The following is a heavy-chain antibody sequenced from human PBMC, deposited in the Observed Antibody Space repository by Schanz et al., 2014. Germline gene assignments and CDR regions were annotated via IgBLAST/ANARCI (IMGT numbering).Heavy chain of an antibody. CDR1: GFIFNDYY. D-gene: IGHD6-13*01. CDR3: ARDRQQLVGRIGYYYGMDV. J-gene: IGHJ6*02. V-gene: IGHV3-23*04. CDR2: IGGSGGST. Sequence: VQLVESGGGLVKPGGSLRLSCAASGFIFNDYYMNWVRQAPGKGLEWVSGIGGSGGSTDYADSVKGRFTISRDNSKNTLYLQMNSLRAEDTAVYYCARDRQQLVGRIGYYYGMDVWGQGTTVTVSS.